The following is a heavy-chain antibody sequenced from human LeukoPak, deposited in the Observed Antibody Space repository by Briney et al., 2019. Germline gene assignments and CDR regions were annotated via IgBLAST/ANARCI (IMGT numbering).Heavy chain of an antibody. J-gene: IGHJ4*02. V-gene: IGHV4-39*07. D-gene: IGHD5-12*01. Sequence: PSETLSLTCTVSGGSISSSSYYWGWIRQPPGKGLEWIGSIYYSGSTYYNPSLKSRVTISVDTSKNQFSLKLSSVTAADTAVYYCARGGDVDPLDYWGQGTLVTVSS. CDR2: IYYSGST. CDR1: GGSISSSSYY. CDR3: ARGGDVDPLDY.